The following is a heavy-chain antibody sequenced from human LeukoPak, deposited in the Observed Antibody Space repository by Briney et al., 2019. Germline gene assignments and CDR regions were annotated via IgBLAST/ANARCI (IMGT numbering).Heavy chain of an antibody. CDR3: ATYRQVLLPFES. CDR2: IRSKANSYAT. J-gene: IGHJ4*02. CDR1: GFTFSGSA. D-gene: IGHD2-8*02. Sequence: GGSLRLSCAASGFTFSGSAVHWVRQASGKGLEWVGRIRSKANSYATAYAPSVKGRFTISRDDSKNTAYLQMNSLRAEDTAIYYCATYRQVLLPFESWGQGTLVTVSS. V-gene: IGHV3-73*01.